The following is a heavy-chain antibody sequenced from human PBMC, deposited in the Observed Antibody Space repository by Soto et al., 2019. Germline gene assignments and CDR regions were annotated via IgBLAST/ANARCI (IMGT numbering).Heavy chain of an antibody. J-gene: IGHJ6*03. CDR3: ARGPTTYNRYYYYMDV. CDR1: GGSIGGYY. CDR2: INHSGST. V-gene: IGHV4-34*01. D-gene: IGHD1-20*01. Sequence: SETLSLTCAVYGGSIGGYYRSWISQPPGKGLEWIGEINHSGSTNYNPSLKSRVTISVDTSKNQFSLKLSSVTAADTAVYYCARGPTTYNRYYYYMDVWGKGTTVTVSS.